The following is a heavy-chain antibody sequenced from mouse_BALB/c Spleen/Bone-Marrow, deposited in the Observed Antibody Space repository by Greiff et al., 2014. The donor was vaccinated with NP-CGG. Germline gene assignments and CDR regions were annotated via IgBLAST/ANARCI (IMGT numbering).Heavy chain of an antibody. D-gene: IGHD2-2*01. CDR1: GYTFTDYA. V-gene: IGHV1-67*01. CDR2: ISTYSGNT. Sequence: VQLVESGPELVRPGVSVKISCKGSGYTFTDYAMHWVKQSHAKSLEWIGVISTYSGNTNYNQKFKGKATMTVDKSSSTAYMELARLTSGDSAIYYCARSGYGYDWFAYWGQGTLVTVSA. CDR3: ARSGYGYDWFAY. J-gene: IGHJ3*01.